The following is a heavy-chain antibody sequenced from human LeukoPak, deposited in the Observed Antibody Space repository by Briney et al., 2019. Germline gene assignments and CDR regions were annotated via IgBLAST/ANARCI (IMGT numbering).Heavy chain of an antibody. D-gene: IGHD6-19*01. V-gene: IGHV4-34*01. CDR2: INHSGGT. Sequence: SETLSLTCAVYGGSFSGYYWSWIRQPPGKGLEWIGEINHSGGTNYNLSLKSRVTISVDTSKNQFSLKLSSVTAADTAVYYCARADIAVAGPQFDYWGQGTLVTVSS. CDR1: GGSFSGYY. J-gene: IGHJ4*02. CDR3: ARADIAVAGPQFDY.